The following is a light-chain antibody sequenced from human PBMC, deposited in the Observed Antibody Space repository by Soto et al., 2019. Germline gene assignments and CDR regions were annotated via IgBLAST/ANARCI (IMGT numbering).Light chain of an antibody. J-gene: IGLJ2*01. CDR1: SGDVGAYDF. Sequence: QSVLTQPASVSGSPGQSITISCTGTSGDVGAYDFVFWYQQHPGKAPKLIIYEVSHRPSGVSSRFSGSKSGNSASLTISGLQAEDEADYHCSSYSTTSTPLFGGGTKVTVL. CDR3: SSYSTTSTPL. CDR2: EVS. V-gene: IGLV2-14*01.